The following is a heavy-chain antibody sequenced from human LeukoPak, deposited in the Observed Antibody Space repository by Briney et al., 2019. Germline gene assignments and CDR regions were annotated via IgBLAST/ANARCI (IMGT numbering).Heavy chain of an antibody. CDR1: GGTFSSYA. CDR2: IIPIFGTA. J-gene: IGHJ4*02. D-gene: IGHD3-10*01. V-gene: IGHV1-69*13. Sequence: SVKVSCKASGGTFSSYAISWVRQAPGQGLEWVGGIIPIFGTANYAQKFQGRVTITADESTSTAYMELSSLRSEDTAVYYCARGSLVRGVITLLFDYWGQGTLVTVSS. CDR3: ARGSLVRGVITLLFDY.